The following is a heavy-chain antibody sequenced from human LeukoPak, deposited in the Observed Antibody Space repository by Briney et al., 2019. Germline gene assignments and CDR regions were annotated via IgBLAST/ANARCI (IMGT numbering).Heavy chain of an antibody. J-gene: IGHJ4*02. Sequence: GESLKISYQGSGYSFTSYWIAWVRQMPGKGLEWMGTIYPGDSDTRYSPSFQGQVTISADKCISTAYLQWTSLKASDSAMFYCARIDGSGSYYNDYYFVYWGQGTLVTVSS. CDR2: IYPGDSDT. D-gene: IGHD3-10*01. V-gene: IGHV5-51*01. CDR1: GYSFTSYW. CDR3: ARIDGSGSYYNDYYFVY.